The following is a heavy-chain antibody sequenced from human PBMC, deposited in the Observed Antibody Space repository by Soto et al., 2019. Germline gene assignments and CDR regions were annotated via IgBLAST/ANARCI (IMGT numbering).Heavy chain of an antibody. CDR1: GFTFSSYG. CDR2: ISYDGSNT. Sequence: QVQLVESGGGVVQPGRSLRLSCVASGFTFSSYGMHWVRQAPGKGLEWVAIISYDGSNTYYADSVKGRFTISRDNSKNTLYLQMNSLRAEDTSAYYCAKGGGLSGSYYISSSYYFDYWGQGTLVTVSS. CDR3: AKGGGLSGSYYISSSYYFDY. D-gene: IGHD1-26*01. J-gene: IGHJ4*02. V-gene: IGHV3-30*18.